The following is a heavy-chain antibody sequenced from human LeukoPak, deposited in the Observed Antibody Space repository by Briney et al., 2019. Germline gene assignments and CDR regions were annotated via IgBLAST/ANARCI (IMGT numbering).Heavy chain of an antibody. V-gene: IGHV1-2*02. CDR2: INPNSGGT. CDR1: GYTFTGYY. D-gene: IGHD6-19*01. Sequence: VASVKVSFKASGYTFTGYYMHWVRQAPGQGLEWMGWINPNSGGTNYAQKFQGRVTITTDTSTSTAYMELRSLRSDDTAVYYCARDAPLAYGSGWYPTDYWGQGTLVTVSS. J-gene: IGHJ4*02. CDR3: ARDAPLAYGSGWYPTDY.